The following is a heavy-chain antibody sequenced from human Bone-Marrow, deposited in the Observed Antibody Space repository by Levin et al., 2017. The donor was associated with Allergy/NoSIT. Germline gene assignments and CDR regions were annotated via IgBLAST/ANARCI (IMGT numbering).Heavy chain of an antibody. J-gene: IGHJ3*02. Sequence: SSETLSLTCGVSGGSISSHWWSWVRQPPGKGLEWIGEIYHSGTPNYNPSLKSRVGMSVDKSKTQFSLNLTSVTAADTAVYYCARSTIAGIASVGDDAFDIWGQGTLVTVSS. CDR1: GGSISSHW. D-gene: IGHD6-13*01. CDR2: IYHSGTP. CDR3: ARSTIAGIASVGDDAFDI. V-gene: IGHV4/OR15-8*01.